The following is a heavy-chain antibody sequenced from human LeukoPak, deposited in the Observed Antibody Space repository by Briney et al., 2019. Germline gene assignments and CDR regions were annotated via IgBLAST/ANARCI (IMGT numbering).Heavy chain of an antibody. CDR1: GFTFSSYG. CDR2: ISYDGSNK. Sequence: GGSLRLSCAASGFTFSSYGMHWVRQAPGKGLEWVAVISYDGSNKYYVDSVKGRFTISRDNSKNTLYLQMNSLRAEDTAVYYCAKDSLLWFGELSHFDYWGQGTLVTVSS. CDR3: AKDSLLWFGELSHFDY. D-gene: IGHD3-10*01. J-gene: IGHJ4*02. V-gene: IGHV3-30*18.